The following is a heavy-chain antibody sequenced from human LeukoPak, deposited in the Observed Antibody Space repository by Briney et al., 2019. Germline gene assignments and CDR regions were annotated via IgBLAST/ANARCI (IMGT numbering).Heavy chain of an antibody. CDR1: GYTFTGYY. Sequence: ASVKVSCKASGYTFTGYYMHWVRQAPGQGLEWMGWINPNSGGTNYAQKFQGRVTMTRDTSISTAYMELSRLRSDDTAVYYCARDPDIVVVPAAMPGGYWGQGTLVTVSS. J-gene: IGHJ4*02. CDR3: ARDPDIVVVPAAMPGGY. D-gene: IGHD2-2*01. V-gene: IGHV1-2*02. CDR2: INPNSGGT.